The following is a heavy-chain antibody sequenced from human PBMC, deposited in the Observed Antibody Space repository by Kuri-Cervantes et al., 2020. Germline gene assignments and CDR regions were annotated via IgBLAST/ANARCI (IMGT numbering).Heavy chain of an antibody. CDR3: ARDTPGQWLVFEL. Sequence: SVKVSCKASGYTFTYRYLHWVRQAPGQALEWMGWITPFNGNTNYAQKLQGRVTMTTDTSTSTAYMELRSLRSDDTAVYYCARDTPGQWLVFELWGQGTLVTVSS. D-gene: IGHD6-19*01. CDR1: GYTFTYRY. J-gene: IGHJ4*02. CDR2: ITPFNGNT. V-gene: IGHV1-45*02.